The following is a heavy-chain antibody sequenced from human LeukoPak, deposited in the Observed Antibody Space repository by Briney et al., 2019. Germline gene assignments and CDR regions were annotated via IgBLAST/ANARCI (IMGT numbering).Heavy chain of an antibody. D-gene: IGHD1-26*01. J-gene: IGHJ4*02. CDR1: GYTFTGYY. CDR2: INPSSGGT. V-gene: IGHV1-2*04. Sequence: VASVKVSCTASGYTFTGYYMHWVRQAPGQGLEWMGWINPSSGGTNYAQKFQGWVTMTRDTSISTAYMELSRLRSDDTAVYYCARDELRGNFDYWGQGTLVTVSS. CDR3: ARDELRGNFDY.